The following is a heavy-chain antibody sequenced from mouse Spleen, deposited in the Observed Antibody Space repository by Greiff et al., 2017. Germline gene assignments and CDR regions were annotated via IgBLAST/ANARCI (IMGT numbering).Heavy chain of an antibody. CDR2: ISYDGSN. J-gene: IGHJ1*03. D-gene: IGHD4-1*01. Sequence: EVKLQESGPGLVKPSQSLSLTCSVTGYSITSGYYWNWIRQFPGNKLEWMGYISYDGSNNYNPSLKNRISITRDTSKNQFFLKLNSVTTEDTATYYCARRELGRYFDVWGTGTTVTVSS. CDR3: ARRELGRYFDV. V-gene: IGHV3-6*01. CDR1: GYSITSGYY.